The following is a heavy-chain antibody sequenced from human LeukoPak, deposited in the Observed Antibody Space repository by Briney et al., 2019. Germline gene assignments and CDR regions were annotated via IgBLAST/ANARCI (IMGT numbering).Heavy chain of an antibody. CDR2: ISAYNGNT. CDR3: ARGGVPAASRSYFDY. J-gene: IGHJ4*02. V-gene: IGHV1-18*01. Sequence: ASVKVSCKASGYTFTSYGISWVRQAPGQGLEWMGWISAYNGNTNYAQKLQGSVTMTTDTSTSTAYMELRSLRSDDTAVYYCARGGVPAASRSYFDYWGQGTLVTVSS. D-gene: IGHD2-2*01. CDR1: GYTFTSYG.